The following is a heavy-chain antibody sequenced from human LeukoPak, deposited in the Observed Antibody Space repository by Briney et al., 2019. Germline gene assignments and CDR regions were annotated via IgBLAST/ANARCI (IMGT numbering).Heavy chain of an antibody. CDR3: ARESYGDYPENWFAP. J-gene: IGHJ5*02. Sequence: PSETLSLTCTVSGGSISSGSYYWSWIRQPAGKGLEWIGRIYTSGSTNYNPSLKSRVTISVDTSKNQFSLKLSSVTAADTAVYYCARESYGDYPENWFAPGGQGTLVTVSA. D-gene: IGHD4-17*01. CDR1: GGSISSGSYY. V-gene: IGHV4-61*02. CDR2: IYTSGST.